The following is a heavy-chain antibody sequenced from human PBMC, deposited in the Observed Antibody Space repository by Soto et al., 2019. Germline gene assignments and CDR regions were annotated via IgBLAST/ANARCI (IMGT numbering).Heavy chain of an antibody. D-gene: IGHD3-10*01. CDR2: INHSGST. V-gene: IGHV4-34*01. CDR3: ARGRPLLWFGELWWLDP. CDR1: GGSFSGYY. J-gene: IGHJ5*02. Sequence: SDTLSLTCAVYGGSFSGYYWSWIRQPPGKGLEWIGEINHSGSTNYNPSLKSRVTISVDTSKNQFSLKLSSVTAADTAVYYCARGRPLLWFGELWWLDPWGKGTLVTVSS.